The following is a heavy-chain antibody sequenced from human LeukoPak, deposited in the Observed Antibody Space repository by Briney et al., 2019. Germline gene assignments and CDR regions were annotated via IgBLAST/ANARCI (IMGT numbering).Heavy chain of an antibody. V-gene: IGHV3-74*01. CDR2: IYVDGRTT. Sequence: SGGSLRLSCVASGFTFSNYWMHRVRQPPGKGLVWVSRIYVDGRTTNYADSVKGRFTISRDNAKNTVYLEMNSLSVEDTATYYCIRDFRSADLWGQGTLVTVTS. J-gene: IGHJ5*02. CDR1: GFTFSNYW. CDR3: IRDFRSADL.